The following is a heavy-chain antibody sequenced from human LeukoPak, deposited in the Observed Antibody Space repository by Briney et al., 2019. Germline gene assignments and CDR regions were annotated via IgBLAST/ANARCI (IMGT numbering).Heavy chain of an antibody. Sequence: SETLSLTCAVYGGSFSGYYWSWIRQPPGKGLEWIGEINHSGSTNYNPSLESRVTISEDISKNQFSLKLSSVTAADTAFYYCARGEGSGSYMSYFDYWGQGALVTVSS. V-gene: IGHV4-34*01. D-gene: IGHD3-10*01. CDR1: GGSFSGYY. CDR3: ARGEGSGSYMSYFDY. CDR2: INHSGST. J-gene: IGHJ4*02.